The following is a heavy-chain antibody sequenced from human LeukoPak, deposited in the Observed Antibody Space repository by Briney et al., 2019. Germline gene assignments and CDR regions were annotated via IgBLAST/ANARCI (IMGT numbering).Heavy chain of an antibody. CDR2: ISYDGSIK. CDR1: GFTLTSYA. J-gene: IGHJ4*02. V-gene: IGHV3-30-3*01. Sequence: GGSLRLSCAASGFTLTSYAMHWVRQAPGPGLEWVAVISYDGSIKYYADSVKGRFTISRDNSETTLYLQINSLRAEDTAVYYCARTNLFHYWGQGTLVSVPS. CDR3: ARTNLFHY.